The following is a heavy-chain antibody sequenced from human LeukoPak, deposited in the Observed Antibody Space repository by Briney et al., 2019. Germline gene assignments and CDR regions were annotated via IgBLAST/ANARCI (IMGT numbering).Heavy chain of an antibody. V-gene: IGHV3-33*01. CDR2: IWYDGSNK. Sequence: GRSLRLSCAASGFTFSSYGMHWVRQAPGKGLEWVAGIWYDGSNKYYADSVKGRFTISRDNSKNTLYLQMNSLRAEDTAVYYCARDGKKGRAGYYFDYWGQGTLVTVSS. D-gene: IGHD5-24*01. CDR1: GFTFSSYG. CDR3: ARDGKKGRAGYYFDY. J-gene: IGHJ4*02.